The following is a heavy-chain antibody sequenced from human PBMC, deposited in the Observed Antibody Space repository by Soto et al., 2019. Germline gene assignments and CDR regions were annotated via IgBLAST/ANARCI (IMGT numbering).Heavy chain of an antibody. CDR3: ASLSSSWPYYYGMDV. J-gene: IGHJ6*02. CDR2: INAGNGNT. CDR1: GYTFTSYA. D-gene: IGHD6-13*01. V-gene: IGHV1-3*01. Sequence: GASVKVSCKASGYTFTSYAMHWVRQAPGQRLEWMGWINAGNGNTKYSQKFQGRVTITRDTSASTAYMELSSLRSEDTAVYYCASLSSSWPYYYGMDVWGQGTTVTVSS.